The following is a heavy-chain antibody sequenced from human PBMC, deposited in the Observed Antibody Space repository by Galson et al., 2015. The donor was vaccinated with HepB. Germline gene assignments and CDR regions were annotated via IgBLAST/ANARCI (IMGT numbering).Heavy chain of an antibody. CDR3: ARGALVGVVGGSQNNWFAP. J-gene: IGHJ5*02. V-gene: IGHV1-18*01. CDR1: GYTFSTYS. CDR2: ISPYNRDS. Sequence: SGAEVKNPGASVKVSCKASGYTFSTYSITWVRQAPGQGLEWMGWISPYNRDSKYAWKFQGRVTMTTDTFTSTAYMELRSLRSDDTAFYYCARGALVGVVGGSQNNWFAPWGQGTLVTVSS. D-gene: IGHD2-15*01.